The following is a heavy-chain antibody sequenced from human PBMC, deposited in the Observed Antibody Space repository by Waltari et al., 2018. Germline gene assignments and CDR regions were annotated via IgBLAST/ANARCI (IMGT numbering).Heavy chain of an antibody. CDR1: GGSISSSSSS. CDR3: ARQGPYGDPLDY. Sequence: QLQLQESGPGLVKPSETLSLPCTVSGGSISSSSSSWGWLRQPPGKGLEWIGRIYYSGSTYYNPSLKSRVTISVDTSKNQFSLKLSSVTAADTAVYYCARQGPYGDPLDYWGQGTLVTVSS. V-gene: IGHV4-39*01. CDR2: IYYSGST. D-gene: IGHD4-17*01. J-gene: IGHJ4*02.